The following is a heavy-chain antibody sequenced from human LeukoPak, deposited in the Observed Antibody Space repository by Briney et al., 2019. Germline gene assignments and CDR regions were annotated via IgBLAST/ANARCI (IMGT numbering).Heavy chain of an antibody. D-gene: IGHD3-9*01. Sequence: PSETLSLTCTVSGGSLSSYYWTWIRQPPGKGLEWIGYVYHSGSTNYNPSLKSRVTMSVDTSKNQFSLKLNSVTAADTAVYYCARSGTLTGYLYWGQGALVTVSS. CDR3: ARSGTLTGYLY. J-gene: IGHJ4*02. CDR2: VYHSGST. V-gene: IGHV4-59*01. CDR1: GGSLSSYY.